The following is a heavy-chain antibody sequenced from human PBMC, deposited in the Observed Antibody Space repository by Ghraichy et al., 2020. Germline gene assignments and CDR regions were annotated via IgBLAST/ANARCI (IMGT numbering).Heavy chain of an antibody. D-gene: IGHD3-22*01. CDR1: GFTFKNYA. V-gene: IGHV3-21*01. CDR2: ISSSSSYI. CDR3: ARDDSSGYYTIDY. J-gene: IGHJ4*02. Sequence: GGSLRLSCTASGFTFKNYAMSWVRQAPGKGLEWVSSISSSSSYIYYADSVKGRFTISRDNAKNSLYLQMNSLRAEDTAVYYCARDDSSGYYTIDYWGQGTLVTVSS.